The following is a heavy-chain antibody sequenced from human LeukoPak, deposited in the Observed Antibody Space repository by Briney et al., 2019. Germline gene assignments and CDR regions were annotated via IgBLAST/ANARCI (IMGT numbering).Heavy chain of an antibody. V-gene: IGHV3-48*01. Sequence: GGSLRLSCAASGFTFNSYSMDWVRQAPGKGLEWVSYITSSSSTIYYADSVKGRFTISRDNAKNSLYLQMNSLRAEDTAVYYCARDLEVRGLMDVWGQGTTVTVSS. CDR1: GFTFNSYS. D-gene: IGHD3-10*01. J-gene: IGHJ6*02. CDR2: ITSSSSTI. CDR3: ARDLEVRGLMDV.